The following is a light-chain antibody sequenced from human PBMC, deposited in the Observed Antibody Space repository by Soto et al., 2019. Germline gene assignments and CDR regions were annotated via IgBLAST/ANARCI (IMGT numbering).Light chain of an antibody. V-gene: IGLV1-40*01. CDR2: GNS. CDR1: SSNIGAGYD. J-gene: IGLJ2*01. Sequence: QAVVTQPPSVSGAPGQRVTISCTGSSSNIGAGYDVHWYQQLPGTAPKLLIYGNSNRPSGVPDRFSGSKSGTSASLAITGLQAEDEADYCCQSYDSGLSGVVFGGGTKLTVL. CDR3: QSYDSGLSGVV.